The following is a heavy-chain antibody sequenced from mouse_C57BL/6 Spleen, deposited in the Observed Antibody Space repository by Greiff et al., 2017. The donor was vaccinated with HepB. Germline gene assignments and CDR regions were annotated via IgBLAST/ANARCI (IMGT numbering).Heavy chain of an antibody. CDR3: ARGTGTVDFAMDY. J-gene: IGHJ4*01. Sequence: QVQLQQPGAELVKPGASVKLSCKASGYTFTSYWMHWVKQRPGQGLEWIGMIHPNSGSTNYNEKFKSKATLTVDKSSSTAYMQLSSLTSEDSAVYYCARGTGTVDFAMDYWGQGTSVTVSS. D-gene: IGHD1-1*02. CDR1: GYTFTSYW. CDR2: IHPNSGST. V-gene: IGHV1-64*01.